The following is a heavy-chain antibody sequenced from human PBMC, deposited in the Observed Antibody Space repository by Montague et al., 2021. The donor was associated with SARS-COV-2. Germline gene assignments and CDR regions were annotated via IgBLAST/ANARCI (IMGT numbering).Heavy chain of an antibody. V-gene: IGHV4-59*01. CDR1: GGSISSYY. Sequence: SETLSLTCTVSGGSISSYYWGWIRQPPGKGLEWIGYTYYSGSTNYNPSLKSRVTISVDTSKNQFSLKLSSVTAADTAVYYCARYGSGKYHADYSGSYHLDYWGQGTLVTVSS. J-gene: IGHJ4*02. D-gene: IGHD1-26*01. CDR3: ARYGSGKYHADYSGSYHLDY. CDR2: TYYSGST.